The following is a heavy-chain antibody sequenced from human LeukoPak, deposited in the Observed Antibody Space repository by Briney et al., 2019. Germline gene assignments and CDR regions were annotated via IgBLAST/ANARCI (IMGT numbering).Heavy chain of an antibody. J-gene: IGHJ4*02. CDR3: AREDSSWYVGY. CDR2: IYNSGIT. CDR1: GGSVSSGSYY. D-gene: IGHD6-13*01. Sequence: PSETLSLTCTVSGGSVSSGSYYWIRQPPGKGPEWIGYIYNSGITTHNPSLKSRVTISVDTSKSQFSLKLSSVTAADTAVYYCAREDSSWYVGYWGQGTLVTVSS. V-gene: IGHV4-61*01.